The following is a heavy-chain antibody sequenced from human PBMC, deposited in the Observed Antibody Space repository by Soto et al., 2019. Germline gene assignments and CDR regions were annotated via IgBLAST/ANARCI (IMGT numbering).Heavy chain of an antibody. D-gene: IGHD2-15*01. CDR2: IRSKAYGGTT. CDR3: TKIVVVVADKHDFEY. V-gene: IGHV3-49*03. CDR1: GFTFGDYA. J-gene: IGHJ4*02. Sequence: PGGSLRLSCTASGFTFGDYAMSWFRQAPGKGLEWVGFIRSKAYGGTTEYAASVKGRFTISRDDSKSIAYLQMNSLKTEDTAVYYCTKIVVVVADKHDFEYWGQGTLVTVSS.